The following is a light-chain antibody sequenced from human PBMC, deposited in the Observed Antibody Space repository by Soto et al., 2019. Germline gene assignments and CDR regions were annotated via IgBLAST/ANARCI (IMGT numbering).Light chain of an antibody. J-gene: IGKJ1*01. V-gene: IGKV1-5*01. CDR2: DAS. CDR1: QSISDW. Sequence: DTQMTQSPSTLSASVGDRVTITCRASQSISDWLAWYQQKPGNAPNLLIFDASSLKTGVPSRFSGSGSGTEFTLTISSLQPDDFATYYCLQYDTYSWTLGQGTKVDIK. CDR3: LQYDTYSWT.